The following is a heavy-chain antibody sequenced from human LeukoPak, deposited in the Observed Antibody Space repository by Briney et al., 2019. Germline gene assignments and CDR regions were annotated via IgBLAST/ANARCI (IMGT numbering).Heavy chain of an antibody. V-gene: IGHV4-59*12. D-gene: IGHD3-22*01. CDR1: GGSISSYY. Sequence: SETLSLTCTVSGGSISSYYWSWIRQPPGKGLEWIGYIYYSGSTNYNPSLKSRVTISVDTSKNQFSLKLSSVTAADTAVYYCARGTYYYDSSGYPWYYGMDVWGQGTTVTVSS. CDR2: IYYSGST. J-gene: IGHJ6*02. CDR3: ARGTYYYDSSGYPWYYGMDV.